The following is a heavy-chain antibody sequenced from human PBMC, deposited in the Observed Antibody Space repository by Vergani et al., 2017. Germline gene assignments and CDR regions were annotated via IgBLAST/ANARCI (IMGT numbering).Heavy chain of an antibody. Sequence: QVKLVQSGAEVKKPGSSVKVSCKASGGTFSSYAISWVRQVPGPGLEWMGGIIPIFGTANYAQKFQGRVTITADKSPSTAYMELSSLRSEDTAVYYCAGGGGPYYYYYYMDVWGKGTTVTASS. CDR2: IIPIFGTA. V-gene: IGHV1-69*06. J-gene: IGHJ6*03. CDR3: AGGGGPYYYYYYMDV. CDR1: GGTFSSYA. D-gene: IGHD2-15*01.